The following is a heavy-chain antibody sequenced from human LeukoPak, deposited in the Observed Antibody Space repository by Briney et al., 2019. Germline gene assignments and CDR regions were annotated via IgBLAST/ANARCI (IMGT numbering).Heavy chain of an antibody. CDR2: IWYDGSNK. V-gene: IGHV3-33*01. Sequence: GRSLRLSCAASGFTFSSYGMHGVRQAPGKGLVEVAVIWYDGSNKYYADSVKGRFTISRDNSKNTLYLQMNSLRAEDTAVYYCARGGYSSGWGAFDIWGQGTMVTVSS. CDR1: GFTFSSYG. D-gene: IGHD6-19*01. CDR3: ARGGYSSGWGAFDI. J-gene: IGHJ3*02.